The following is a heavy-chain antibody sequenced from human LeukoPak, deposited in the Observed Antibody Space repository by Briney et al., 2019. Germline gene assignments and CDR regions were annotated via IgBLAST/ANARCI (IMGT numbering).Heavy chain of an antibody. V-gene: IGHV1-18*01. CDR3: ARDGRSGSYPDINYYGMDV. Sequence: ASVKVSCKASGYTFTSYGISWVRQAPGQGLEWMGWISAYNGNTNYARKLQGRVTMTTDTSTSTAYMELRSLRSDDTAVYYCARDGRSGSYPDINYYGMDVWGQGTTVTVSS. J-gene: IGHJ6*02. CDR1: GYTFTSYG. D-gene: IGHD1-26*01. CDR2: ISAYNGNT.